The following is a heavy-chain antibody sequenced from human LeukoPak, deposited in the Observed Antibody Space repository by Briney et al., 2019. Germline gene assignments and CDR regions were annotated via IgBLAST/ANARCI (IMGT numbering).Heavy chain of an antibody. CDR2: IFNSGDT. CDR3: ARDPAPATGAFDI. Sequence: GGSLRLSCAASGFTISSNYMNWVRQAPGKGLEWVSVIFNSGDTYYTDSVKGRFTISRDTSKNTLYLQMNSLRVDDTAVYYCARDPAPATGAFDIWGQGTMVIIS. CDR1: GFTISSNY. V-gene: IGHV3-53*01. J-gene: IGHJ3*02. D-gene: IGHD1-1*01.